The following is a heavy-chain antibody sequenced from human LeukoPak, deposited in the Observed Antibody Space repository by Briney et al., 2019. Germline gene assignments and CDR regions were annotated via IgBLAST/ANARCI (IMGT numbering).Heavy chain of an antibody. CDR2: INGDGSTT. CDR1: GFSFRSSW. Sequence: GGSLRLSCAASGFSFRSSWMHWVRQAPGKVLVWVSRINGDGSTTNYADSVRGRFTISRDNAKNTLYLQMNSLRADDSAVYFCASLVGGYYPPVEAFDVWGQGTMVTVSS. V-gene: IGHV3-74*01. J-gene: IGHJ3*01. CDR3: ASLVGGYYPPVEAFDV. D-gene: IGHD3-3*01.